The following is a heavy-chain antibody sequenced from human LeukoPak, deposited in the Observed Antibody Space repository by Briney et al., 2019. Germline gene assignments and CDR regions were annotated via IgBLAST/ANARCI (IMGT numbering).Heavy chain of an antibody. CDR1: GFTFSSYA. J-gene: IGHJ4*02. Sequence: GGSLRLSCAASGFTFSSYAMSWVRQAPGKGLESVSAISGSGGSTYYADSVKGRFTISRDNSKNTLYLQMNSLRAEDTAVYYCAKDLRLAWWERDYWGQGTLVTVSS. D-gene: IGHD1-26*01. CDR3: AKDLRLAWWERDY. V-gene: IGHV3-23*01. CDR2: ISGSGGST.